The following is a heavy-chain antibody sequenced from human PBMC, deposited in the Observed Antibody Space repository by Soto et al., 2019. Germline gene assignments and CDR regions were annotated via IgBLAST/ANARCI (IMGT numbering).Heavy chain of an antibody. CDR2: IYYSGST. CDR1: GGSISSGDYY. J-gene: IGHJ6*02. CDR3: AGAAAARHLYYYYYGMDV. Sequence: SETLSLTCTVSGGSISSGDYYWSWIRQPPGKGLEWIGYIYYSGSTYYNPSLKSRVTVSVDTSKNQFSLKLSSVTAADTAVYYCAGAAAARHLYYYYYGMDVWGQGTTVTVSS. V-gene: IGHV4-30-4*01. D-gene: IGHD6-6*01.